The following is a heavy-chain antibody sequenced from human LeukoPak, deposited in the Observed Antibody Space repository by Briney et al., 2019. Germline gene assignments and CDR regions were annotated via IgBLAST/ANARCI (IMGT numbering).Heavy chain of an antibody. CDR1: GFTFCSYG. CDR2: IRYDGSNK. Sequence: PGGSLRLSCAASGFTFCSYGMHWVRQAPGKGLEWVSFIRYDGSNKDYADSVKGRFTISRDNFRNTLYLQMNSLRAEDTAVYYCAKEGWKGDYWGQGTLVTVSS. CDR3: AKEGWKGDY. V-gene: IGHV3-30*02. J-gene: IGHJ4*02. D-gene: IGHD1-1*01.